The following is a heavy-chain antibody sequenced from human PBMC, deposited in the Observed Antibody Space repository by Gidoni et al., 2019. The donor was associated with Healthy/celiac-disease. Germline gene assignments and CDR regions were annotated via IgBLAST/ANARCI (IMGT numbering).Heavy chain of an antibody. J-gene: IGHJ6*03. D-gene: IGHD6-19*01. CDR3: AKVAVAGMTGYYYMDV. V-gene: IGHV3-23*01. CDR1: GFTFSSCA. CDR2: ISGSGGST. Sequence: EVQLLESGGGLVQPGGSLRLSCAASGFTFSSCAMSWVRQAPGKGLEWVSAISGSGGSTYYADSVKGRFTISRDNSKNTLYLQMNSLRAEDTAVYYCAKVAVAGMTGYYYMDVWGKGTTVTVSS.